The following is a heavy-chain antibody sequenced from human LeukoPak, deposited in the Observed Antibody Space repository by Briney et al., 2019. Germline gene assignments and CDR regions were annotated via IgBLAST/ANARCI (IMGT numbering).Heavy chain of an antibody. V-gene: IGHV3-23*01. CDR3: ASHFPFFDY. J-gene: IGHJ4*02. D-gene: IGHD3-3*02. CDR2: ISGGGDDT. Sequence: GGSLRLSCAASGFTFSSYAMSWVRQAPGKGLEWVSAISGGGDDTYYADSVKGRFTISRDNSENTLYLQMNSLRAEDTAVYYCASHFPFFDYWGQGTLVTVSS. CDR1: GFTFSSYA.